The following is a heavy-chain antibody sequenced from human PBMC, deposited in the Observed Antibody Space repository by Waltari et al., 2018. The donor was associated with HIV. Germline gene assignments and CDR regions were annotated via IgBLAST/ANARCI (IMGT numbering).Heavy chain of an antibody. CDR3: ARGGGSYLHFFDY. Sequence: EVQLVASGGGLIQPGGSLRLSCAASGFTVSSNYMTWVPQAPGKGLEWVSVLYSGYTTYYADSVKGRFAISRDNSKNTLYLQMNSLRAEDTAVYYCARGGGSYLHFFDYWGQGTLVTVSS. CDR1: GFTVSSNY. CDR2: LYSGYTT. D-gene: IGHD1-26*01. V-gene: IGHV3-53*01. J-gene: IGHJ4*02.